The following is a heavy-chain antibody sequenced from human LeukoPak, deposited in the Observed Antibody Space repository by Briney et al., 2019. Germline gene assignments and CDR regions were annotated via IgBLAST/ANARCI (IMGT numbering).Heavy chain of an antibody. Sequence: ASVKVSCKASGYIFTGHYMNWVRQVPGQGLEWMGRINPKTGGTNYAQNFQGRVTMTRDTSISTTYMELSRLRPDDTAVYYCARVGDGLNDAFDIWGPGTMVTVSS. V-gene: IGHV1-2*06. CDR3: ARVGDGLNDAFDI. CDR2: INPKTGGT. D-gene: IGHD5-24*01. J-gene: IGHJ3*02. CDR1: GYIFTGHY.